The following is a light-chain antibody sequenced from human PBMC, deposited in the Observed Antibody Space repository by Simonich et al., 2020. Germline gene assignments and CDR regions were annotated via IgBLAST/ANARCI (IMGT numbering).Light chain of an antibody. J-gene: IGKJ4*01. CDR2: WAS. Sequence: DIVMTQSPDSLAVSLGERATINCKSSQSVLYISNNKNYLAWYKQKPGQPPKLLIYWASTRESGVPDRFSGSGSGTDFTLTISSLQAEDVAVYYCQQYYSTPPLTFGGGTKVEIK. CDR3: QQYYSTPPLT. V-gene: IGKV4-1*01. CDR1: QSVLYISNNKNY.